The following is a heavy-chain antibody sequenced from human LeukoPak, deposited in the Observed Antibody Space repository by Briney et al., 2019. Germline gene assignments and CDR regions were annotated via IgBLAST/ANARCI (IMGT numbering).Heavy chain of an antibody. CDR3: ARPYYYGSGVPD. Sequence: SGTLSLTCTVSGGAISSGSYYWSWIRQPAGKGLEWIGRIYTSGSTNYNPSLKSRVTISVDTSKNQFSLKLSSVTAADTAVYYCARPYYYGSGVPDWGQGTLVTVSS. V-gene: IGHV4-61*02. CDR1: GGAISSGSYY. D-gene: IGHD3-10*01. CDR2: IYTSGST. J-gene: IGHJ4*02.